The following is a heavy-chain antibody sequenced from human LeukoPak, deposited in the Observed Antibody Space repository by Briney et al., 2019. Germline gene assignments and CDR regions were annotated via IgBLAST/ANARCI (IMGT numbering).Heavy chain of an antibody. V-gene: IGHV4-59*11. D-gene: IGHD3-22*01. CDR1: GGSLSGHY. CDR3: ARLLDNDISGDPDTFDV. Sequence: SETLPLTCTVSGGSLSGHYWSWIRQPPGKRLEWIGYVSYTGWTKYNPSLQSRVTISIDTSKSQFSLKLTSVTSADTAVYSCARLLDNDISGDPDTFDVWGQGTTVIVSS. J-gene: IGHJ3*01. CDR2: VSYTGWT.